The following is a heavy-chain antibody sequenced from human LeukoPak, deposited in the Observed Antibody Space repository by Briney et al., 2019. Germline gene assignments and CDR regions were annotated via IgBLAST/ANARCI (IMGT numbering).Heavy chain of an antibody. D-gene: IGHD3-3*01. Sequence: AGGSLRLSCAASGFTFSSYAMTWVRQAPGKGLEWVSSINDSGGSTYYADSVKGRFTISRDNSKNTLYLQMNSLRAEDTAVYYCAKRGYNFWSGYFFWGQGTLVTVSS. CDR3: AKRGYNFWSGYFF. CDR2: INDSGGST. CDR1: GFTFSSYA. J-gene: IGHJ4*02. V-gene: IGHV3-23*01.